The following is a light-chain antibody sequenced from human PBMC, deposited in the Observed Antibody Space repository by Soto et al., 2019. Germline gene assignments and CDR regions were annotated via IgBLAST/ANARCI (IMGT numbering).Light chain of an antibody. CDR1: QSISSW. V-gene: IGKV1-5*01. CDR3: QQYNRYSLT. CDR2: DAS. Sequence: DIQMTQSPSTLSASVGDRVTITCRASQSISSWLAWYQQKPGKAPKLLIYDASSLESGVPSRFSGSGSDTEFTLTINNLHPADFATYHCQQYNRYSLTFGGGTKVEIK. J-gene: IGKJ4*01.